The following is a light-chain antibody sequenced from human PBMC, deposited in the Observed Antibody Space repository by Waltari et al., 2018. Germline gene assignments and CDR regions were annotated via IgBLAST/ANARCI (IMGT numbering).Light chain of an antibody. CDR2: VVS. Sequence: SALTQPRPVSGSPGQPVTISCTGPRRHVGGYNYVSWYQQHPGKAPKLMIYVVSKRPSGVPDRFSGSKSGNTASLTISGLQAEDEADYYCCSYAGIVVFGGGTKLTVL. J-gene: IGLJ2*01. V-gene: IGLV2-11*01. CDR1: RRHVGGYNY. CDR3: CSYAGIVV.